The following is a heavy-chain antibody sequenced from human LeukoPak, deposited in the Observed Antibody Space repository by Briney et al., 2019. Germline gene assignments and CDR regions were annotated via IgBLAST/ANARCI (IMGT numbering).Heavy chain of an antibody. CDR1: GYTFTGYY. D-gene: IGHD6-13*01. CDR2: INPNSGGT. CDR3: ARGWSAAAGTGFDY. V-gene: IGHV1-2*02. J-gene: IGHJ4*02. Sequence: GASVKISCKASGYTFTGYYMHWVRQAPGQGLEWMGWINPNSGGTNYAQKFQGRVTMTRDTSISTAYMELSRLRSDDTAVYYCARGWSAAAGTGFDYWGQGTLVTVSS.